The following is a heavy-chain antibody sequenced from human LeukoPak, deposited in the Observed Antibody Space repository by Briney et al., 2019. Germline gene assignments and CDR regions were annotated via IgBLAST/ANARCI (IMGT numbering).Heavy chain of an antibody. CDR3: ARDHYGLTSYPNP. CDR2: IFSDGNT. J-gene: IGHJ5*02. Sequence: PGGSLRLSCAASGFTFSSHGMNWVRQAPGKGLERVSVIFSDGNTYYADSVKGRFTISRDNSKNSLYLQMNSLRAEDTAVYYCARDHYGLTSYPNPWGQGTLVTVSS. CDR1: GFTFSSHG. V-gene: IGHV3-66*01. D-gene: IGHD3-10*01.